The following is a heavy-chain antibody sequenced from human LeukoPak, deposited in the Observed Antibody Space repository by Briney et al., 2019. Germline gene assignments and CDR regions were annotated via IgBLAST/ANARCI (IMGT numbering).Heavy chain of an antibody. V-gene: IGHV4-38-2*01. D-gene: IGHD2-2*01. Sequence: SGTLSLTCAVSDYSISSGYYWGWIRQPPGKGLEWIGTIYHSGSTYYNPSLKSRVTISVDTSKNQFSLKLTSVTAADTAVYYCARVRGYCSSTICYRYYFDYWGQGTLVTVSS. CDR2: IYHSGST. CDR1: DYSISSGYY. J-gene: IGHJ4*02. CDR3: ARVRGYCSSTICYRYYFDY.